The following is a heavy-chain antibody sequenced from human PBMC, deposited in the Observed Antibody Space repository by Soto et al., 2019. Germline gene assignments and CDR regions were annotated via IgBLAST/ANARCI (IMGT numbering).Heavy chain of an antibody. Sequence: GGSLRLSCAASGFTFSRYWMNWARQAPGKGLEWVANIKQDGTEKNYVDSVKGRFTISRDNARNSLYLQMGSLRAEDTAVYFCARGDTPMITGMDSFDIWGQGTMVTVSS. CDR2: IKQDGTEK. D-gene: IGHD5-18*01. J-gene: IGHJ3*02. V-gene: IGHV3-7*01. CDR1: GFTFSRYW. CDR3: ARGDTPMITGMDSFDI.